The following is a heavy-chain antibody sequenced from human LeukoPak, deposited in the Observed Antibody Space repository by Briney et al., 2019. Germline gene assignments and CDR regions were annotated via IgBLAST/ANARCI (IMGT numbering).Heavy chain of an antibody. CDR2: IYYSGRT. J-gene: IGHJ4*02. D-gene: IGHD4-17*01. CDR3: ARSDLYGDYPPGNY. V-gene: IGHV4-59*01. Sequence: SETLSLTCTVSGGSISTYYWNWIRQPPGKGLEWIGYIYYSGRTNYSPSLKSRVSISIDTSKNQFSLKLSSVTAADTAFYYCARSDLYGDYPPGNYWGQGTLVAVSS. CDR1: GGSISTYY.